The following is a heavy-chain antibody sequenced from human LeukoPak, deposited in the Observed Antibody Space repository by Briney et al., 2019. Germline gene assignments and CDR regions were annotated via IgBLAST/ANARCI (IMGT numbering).Heavy chain of an antibody. J-gene: IGHJ3*02. CDR3: ARGYGTGAFDI. Sequence: GGSLRLSCAASGFTFSSYAMHWVRQAPGKGLEWVAVISYDGSNKYYADSVKGRFTISRDNSKNTLYLQMNSLRAEDTAVYYCARGYGTGAFDIWGQGTMVTVSS. V-gene: IGHV3-30*04. CDR2: ISYDGSNK. CDR1: GFTFSSYA. D-gene: IGHD4-17*01.